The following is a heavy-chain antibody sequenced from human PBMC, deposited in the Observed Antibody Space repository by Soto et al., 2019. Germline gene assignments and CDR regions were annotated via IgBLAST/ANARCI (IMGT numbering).Heavy chain of an antibody. Sequence: QVQLQVSAPGLVKPSETLSLTCTVSGDSISAYSWSWVRQPPGKGLEWIENIHYNGNTKYNPSLKSRVRMSVYTPKNQFSLKLISVTAADTAKYYCAREGNLGRWLQPLDFWGQGTLVTVSS. CDR3: AREGNLGRWLQPLDF. V-gene: IGHV4-59*01. CDR1: GDSISAYS. D-gene: IGHD5-12*01. J-gene: IGHJ4*02. CDR2: IHYNGNT.